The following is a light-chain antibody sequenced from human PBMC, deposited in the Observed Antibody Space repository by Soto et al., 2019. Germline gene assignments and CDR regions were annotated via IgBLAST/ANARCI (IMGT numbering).Light chain of an antibody. V-gene: IGKV3-11*01. CDR1: QSVSSY. Sequence: EIVLTQSPASVSLSPGERATLSCRASQSVSSYLAWYQQKPGQAPRLLIYDASNRATGIPARFSGSGSGTEFTLTISSLQSEDFAVYYCHHYNNWPETFGQGTKVDIK. CDR2: DAS. CDR3: HHYNNWPET. J-gene: IGKJ1*01.